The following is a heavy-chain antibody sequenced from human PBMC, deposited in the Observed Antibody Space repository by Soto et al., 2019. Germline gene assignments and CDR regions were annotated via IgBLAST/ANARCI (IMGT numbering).Heavy chain of an antibody. D-gene: IGHD5-18*01. CDR1: GYTFTSYG. V-gene: IGHV1-18*01. CDR3: ARGSRGYSYADWFDP. Sequence: ASVKVSCKASGYTFTSYGISWVRQAPGQGLEWMGWISAYNGNTNYAQKLQGRVTMTTDTSTSTAYMELRSLRSDDTAVYYCARGSRGYSYADWFDPWGQGTLVTVSS. J-gene: IGHJ5*02. CDR2: ISAYNGNT.